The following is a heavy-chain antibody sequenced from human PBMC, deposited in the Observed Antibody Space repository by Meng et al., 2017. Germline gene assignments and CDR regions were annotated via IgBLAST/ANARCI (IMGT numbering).Heavy chain of an antibody. J-gene: IGHJ6*02. CDR1: GFTFDLYG. V-gene: IGHV3-9*01. CDR3: TKDLVPGGADV. D-gene: IGHD4/OR15-4a*01. CDR2: ILLDSGGI. Sequence: SLKISCVVSGFTFDLYGVHWVRQAPGKGLEWVSGILLDSGGIGYADSVKGRFTISRDSAKNSVYLQMNSLRPDDTALYYCTKDLVPGGADVWGQGTTVTVSS.